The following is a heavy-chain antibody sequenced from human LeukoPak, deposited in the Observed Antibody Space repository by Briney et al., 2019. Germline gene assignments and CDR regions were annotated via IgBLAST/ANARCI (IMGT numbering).Heavy chain of an antibody. V-gene: IGHV4-34*01. Sequence: SETLSLTCAVYGGSFSGYYWSWIRQPPGKGLEWIGEINHSGSTNYNPSLKSRVTIPVDTSKNQFSLKLSSVTAADTAVYYFARLWSAAADYWGQGTLVTVSS. J-gene: IGHJ4*02. CDR3: ARLWSAAADY. CDR2: INHSGST. CDR1: GGSFSGYY. D-gene: IGHD2-15*01.